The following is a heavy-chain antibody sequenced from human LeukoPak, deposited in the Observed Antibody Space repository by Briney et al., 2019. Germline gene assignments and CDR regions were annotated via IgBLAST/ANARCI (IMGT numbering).Heavy chain of an antibody. D-gene: IGHD2-2*02. V-gene: IGHV3-30*04. J-gene: IGHJ4*02. CDR2: MSFDVNNK. CDR3: ARGYCTSSSCYNDY. Sequence: TGGSLRLSCVTSGFTFSSYAIHWVRQAPGKGLEWVATMSFDVNNKYYADSVRGRFTISRDNSKNTLYLQMNSLGAEDTAVYSCARGYCTSSSCYNDYWGQGTLVTVSS. CDR1: GFTFSSYA.